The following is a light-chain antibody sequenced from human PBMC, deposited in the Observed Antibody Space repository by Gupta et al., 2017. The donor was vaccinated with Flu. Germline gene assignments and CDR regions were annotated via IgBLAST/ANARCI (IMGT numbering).Light chain of an antibody. CDR2: EVR. Sequence: QSALTQPASVSGSPGQSIIISCTGTSSDVGGYNFVSWHQHHPGKAPKLMIYEVRNRPSGVSNRFSGSKSGNTASLTISGLLAEDEADYYCSSYTSSGTWVFGGGTKLTVL. CDR3: SSYTSSGTWV. CDR1: SSDVGGYNF. V-gene: IGLV2-14*01. J-gene: IGLJ3*02.